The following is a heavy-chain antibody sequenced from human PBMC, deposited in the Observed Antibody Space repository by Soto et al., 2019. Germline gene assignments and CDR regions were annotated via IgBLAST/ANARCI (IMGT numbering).Heavy chain of an antibody. Sequence: PSETLSLTCTVSGGSISSSSYYWGWIRQPPGKGLEWIGSIYYSGSTYYNPSLKSRVTISVDTSKNQFSLKLSSVTAADTAVYYCARHLNYYYYGMDVWGQGTTVTVSS. CDR2: IYYSGST. CDR1: GGSISSSSYY. CDR3: ARHLNYYYYGMDV. J-gene: IGHJ6*02. V-gene: IGHV4-39*01.